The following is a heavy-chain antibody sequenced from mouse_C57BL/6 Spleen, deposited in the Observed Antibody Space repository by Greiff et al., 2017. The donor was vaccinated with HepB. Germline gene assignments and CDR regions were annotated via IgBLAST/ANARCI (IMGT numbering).Heavy chain of an antibody. CDR2: IDPSDSET. D-gene: IGHD1-1*01. CDR1: GYTFTSYW. Sequence: QVHVKQPGAELVRPGSSVKLSCKASGYTFTSYWMHWVKQRPIQGLEWIGNIDPSDSETHYNQKFKDKATLTVDKSSSTAYMQLSSLTSEDSAVYYCARTYHYYGSSYVPYYYFDVWGTGTTVTVSS. CDR3: ARTYHYYGSSYVPYYYFDV. V-gene: IGHV1-52*01. J-gene: IGHJ1*03.